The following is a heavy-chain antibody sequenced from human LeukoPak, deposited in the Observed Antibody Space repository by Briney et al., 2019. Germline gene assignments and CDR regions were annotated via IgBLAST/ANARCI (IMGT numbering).Heavy chain of an antibody. D-gene: IGHD3/OR15-3a*01. Sequence: PGGSLRLSCAAAGFTFSSYGRFLVRQAPGKGLEWVGVIRYDGSQTHDADSVKGRFTISRDNSTDNLYLQMNSLRVEDTAVYYCAKGDFWTGVGEFFHPWGQGTLVTVSS. CDR2: IRYDGSQT. J-gene: IGHJ1*01. CDR3: AKGDFWTGVGEFFHP. CDR1: GFTFSSYG. V-gene: IGHV3-30*02.